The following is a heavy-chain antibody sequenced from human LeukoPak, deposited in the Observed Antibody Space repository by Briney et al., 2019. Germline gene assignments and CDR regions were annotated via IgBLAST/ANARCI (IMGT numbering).Heavy chain of an antibody. D-gene: IGHD3-3*01. CDR1: GFTFSSYA. J-gene: IGHJ5*02. Sequence: GGSLRLSCAASGFTFSSYAMSWVRQAPGKGLEWVSAISGSGGSIYYADSVKGRFTISRDNSKNTLYLQMNSLRAEDTAVYYCAPPIGYYDFWSVPWGQGTLVTVSS. CDR3: APPIGYYDFWSVP. V-gene: IGHV3-23*01. CDR2: ISGSGGSI.